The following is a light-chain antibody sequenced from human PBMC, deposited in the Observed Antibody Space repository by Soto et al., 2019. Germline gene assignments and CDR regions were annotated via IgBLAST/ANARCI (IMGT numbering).Light chain of an antibody. J-gene: IGLJ3*02. CDR3: SSYTSSRV. V-gene: IGLV2-14*01. CDR2: EVS. Sequence: QSVLTQPASVSGSPGPSITLSCTGTSSDVGGYNYVSWYQQHPGKAPKLMIYEVSNRPAGVSNRFSGSKSGNTASLTISGLQAEDEADYYCSSYTSSRVFGGGTQLTVL. CDR1: SSDVGGYNY.